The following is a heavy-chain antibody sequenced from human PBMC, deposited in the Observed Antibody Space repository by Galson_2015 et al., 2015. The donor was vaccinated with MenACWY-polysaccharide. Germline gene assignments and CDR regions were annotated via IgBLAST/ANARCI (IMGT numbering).Heavy chain of an antibody. CDR3: GRALRVITVDD. Sequence: SLRLSCAASGFTFNNHGMHWVRQAPGKGLEWVALIWYNGSKEYYAGSVKGRFTISKDNSKNTVYLQMNSLRDEDTAVYYCGRALRVITVDDWGQGTLVAVSS. V-gene: IGHV3-33*01. D-gene: IGHD3-22*01. CDR1: GFTFNNHG. CDR2: IWYNGSKE. J-gene: IGHJ4*02.